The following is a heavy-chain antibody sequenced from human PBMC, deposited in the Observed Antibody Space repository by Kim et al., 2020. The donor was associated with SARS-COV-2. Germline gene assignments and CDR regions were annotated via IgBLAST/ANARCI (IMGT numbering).Heavy chain of an antibody. Sequence: VRGRFTITRDNSKNTLYLQMNSLRAEDTAVYYCAGGGMWIYSGSYSVDYGGQGTLVTVSS. CDR3: AGGGMWIYSGSYSVDY. V-gene: IGHV3-30*07. D-gene: IGHD1-26*01. J-gene: IGHJ4*02.